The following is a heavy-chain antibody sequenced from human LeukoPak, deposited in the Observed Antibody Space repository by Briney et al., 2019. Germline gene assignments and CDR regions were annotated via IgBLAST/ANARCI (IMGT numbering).Heavy chain of an antibody. J-gene: IGHJ3*02. CDR3: ARVSASTWAFDI. Sequence: SETLSLTCAVYGGSFSGYYWSWIRQPPRKGLESIGEINHSGSTNYNPSLKSRVTISVDTSKNQFSLKLSSVTAADTAVYYCARVSASTWAFDIWGQGTMVTVSS. CDR1: GGSFSGYY. D-gene: IGHD5/OR15-5a*01. V-gene: IGHV4-34*01. CDR2: INHSGST.